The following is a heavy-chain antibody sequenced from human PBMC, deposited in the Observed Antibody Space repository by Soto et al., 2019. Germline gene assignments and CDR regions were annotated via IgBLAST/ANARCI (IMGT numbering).Heavy chain of an antibody. CDR3: ARNYCSGGICYLFFDY. D-gene: IGHD2-15*01. J-gene: IGHJ4*02. CDR1: GGSFSGYY. V-gene: IGHV4-34*01. Sequence: QVQLQQWGAGLLKPSETLSLTCAVYGGSFSGYYWSWIRQPPGKGLEWIGEINHRGSANYNPSLKSRVTISVDRSKNQFSLKLSSVTAADTAVYYCARNYCSGGICYLFFDYWGQGALVTVSS. CDR2: INHRGSA.